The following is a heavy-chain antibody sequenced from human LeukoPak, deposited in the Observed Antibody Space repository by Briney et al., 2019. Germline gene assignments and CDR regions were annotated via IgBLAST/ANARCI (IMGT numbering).Heavy chain of an antibody. V-gene: IGHV4-34*01. Sequence: SETLSLTCAVYGGSFSGYYWSWIRQPPGKGLEWIGEINHSGSTNYNPSLKSRVTISVDTSKNQFSLKLSSVTAADTAVYYCARMRSMVRGVMDAFDIWGQGTMVTVSS. CDR3: ARMRSMVRGVMDAFDI. CDR1: GGSFSGYY. J-gene: IGHJ3*02. D-gene: IGHD3-10*01. CDR2: INHSGST.